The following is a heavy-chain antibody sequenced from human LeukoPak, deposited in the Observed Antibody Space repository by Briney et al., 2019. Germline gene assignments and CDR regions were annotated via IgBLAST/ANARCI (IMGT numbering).Heavy chain of an antibody. CDR2: ISAYNGNT. J-gene: IGHJ4*02. Sequence: GASVKVSCKASGYTFTSYGISWVRQAPGQGLEWMGWISAYNGNTNYAQKLQGRVTMTTDTSTSTAYMELRSLRSDDTAVYYCARVYQLLYEVRGRVENFDYWGQGTLVTVFS. D-gene: IGHD2-2*02. CDR1: GYTFTSYG. CDR3: ARVYQLLYEVRGRVENFDY. V-gene: IGHV1-18*01.